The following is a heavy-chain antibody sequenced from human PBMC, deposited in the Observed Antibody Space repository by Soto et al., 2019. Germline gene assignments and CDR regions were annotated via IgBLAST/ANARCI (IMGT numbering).Heavy chain of an antibody. J-gene: IGHJ4*02. CDR3: AKGHSGWPGERLDY. V-gene: IGHV3-23*01. Sequence: EVQLLESGGGLVQPGGSLRLSCAASGFTFSSYAMSWVRQAPGKGLEWVSAISGSGGSTYYADSVKGRFTISRDNSKNTRYLQMNSLRAEDTALYYCAKGHSGWPGERLDYWGQGTLVTVSS. CDR1: GFTFSSYA. CDR2: ISGSGGST. D-gene: IGHD6-19*01.